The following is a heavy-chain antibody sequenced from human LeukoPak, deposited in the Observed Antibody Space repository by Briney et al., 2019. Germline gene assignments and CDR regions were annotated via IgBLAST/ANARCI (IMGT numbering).Heavy chain of an antibody. V-gene: IGHV3-7*01. J-gene: IGHJ3*02. CDR1: GFTFSSYW. CDR2: IKQDGSEK. Sequence: GGSLRLSCAASGFTFSSYWMSWVRQAPGKGLEWVANIKQDGSEKYYVDSVKGRFTISRDNAKNSLYLQMNSLRAEDTAAYYCAREHPAYDSSGYAFDIWAKGQWSPSLQ. D-gene: IGHD3-22*01. CDR3: AREHPAYDSSGYAFDI.